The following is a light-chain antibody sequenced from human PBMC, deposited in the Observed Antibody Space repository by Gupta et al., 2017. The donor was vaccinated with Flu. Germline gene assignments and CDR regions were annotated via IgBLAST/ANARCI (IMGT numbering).Light chain of an antibody. CDR3: QQCCKWPLT. J-gene: IGKJ4*01. Sequence: SVFTQSPAIMSLPPGERATLACIASQSVSSYLAWYQQKPGQAPRLLIYDVSNRAPGIPARFSGSGSGTDFTLTISSLEAEDVAVYYCQQCCKWPLTFGGGTKVEIK. V-gene: IGKV3-11*01. CDR2: DVS. CDR1: QSVSSY.